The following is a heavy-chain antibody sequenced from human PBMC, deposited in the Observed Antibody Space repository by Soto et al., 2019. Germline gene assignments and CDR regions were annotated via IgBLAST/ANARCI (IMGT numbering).Heavy chain of an antibody. D-gene: IGHD2-2*01. J-gene: IGHJ6*01. Sequence: SVEVSYKASGCTFSSYAISLVRQAPGQGLEWMGGIIHIFGTANYAQKFQGRVTITADESTSTAYMELSSLRSEDTAVYYCARSRVLPAAIRNYYYYGMDVWGQGTTVTVSS. CDR2: IIHIFGTA. CDR1: GCTFSSYA. V-gene: IGHV1-69*13. CDR3: ARSRVLPAAIRNYYYYGMDV.